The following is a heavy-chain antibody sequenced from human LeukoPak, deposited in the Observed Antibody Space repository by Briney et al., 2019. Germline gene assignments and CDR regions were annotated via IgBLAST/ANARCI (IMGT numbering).Heavy chain of an antibody. D-gene: IGHD6-19*01. CDR1: GGSISSYY. J-gene: IGHJ6*03. Sequence: SETLSLTCTVSGGSISSYYWSWIRQPAGKGLEWIGRIYTSGSTNYNPSLKSRVTISVDKSKNQFSLKLSSVTAADTAVYYCARGGAVAGTRGSYYYYYYMDVWGKGTPVTVSS. CDR3: ARGGAVAGTRGSYYYYYYMDV. CDR2: IYTSGST. V-gene: IGHV4-4*07.